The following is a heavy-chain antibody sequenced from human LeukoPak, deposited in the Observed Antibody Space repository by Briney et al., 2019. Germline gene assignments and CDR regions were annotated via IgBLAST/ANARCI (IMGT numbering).Heavy chain of an antibody. D-gene: IGHD6-6*01. V-gene: IGHV1-69*05. CDR2: IIPIFGTA. J-gene: IGHJ6*03. CDR3: ARSQPSSSSDYYYYYYMDV. CDR1: GGTFSSYA. Sequence: SAKASCKASGGTFSSYAISWVRQAPGQGLEWMGGIIPIFGTANYAQKFQGRVTITTDESTSTAYMELSSLRSEDTAVYYCARSQPSSSSDYYYYYYMDVWGKGTTVTVSS.